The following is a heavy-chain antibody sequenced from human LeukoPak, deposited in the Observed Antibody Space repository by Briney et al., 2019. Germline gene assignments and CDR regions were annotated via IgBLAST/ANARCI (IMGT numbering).Heavy chain of an antibody. V-gene: IGHV1-18*01. CDR3: ARVVGSSSWSWFDP. J-gene: IGHJ5*02. D-gene: IGHD6-13*01. CDR1: GYAFTSYG. Sequence: ASVKVSCKASGYAFTSYGISWVRQAPGQGLEWMGWISAYNGNTNYAQKLQGRVTMTTDTSTSTAYMELRSLRSDDTAVYYCARVVGSSSWSWFDPWGQGTLVTVSS. CDR2: ISAYNGNT.